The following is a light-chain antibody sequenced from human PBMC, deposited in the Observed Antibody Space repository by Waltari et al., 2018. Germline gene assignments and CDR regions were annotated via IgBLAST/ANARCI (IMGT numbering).Light chain of an antibody. V-gene: IGKV1-39*01. Sequence: DIQMTQPPSSLPASVADRVTITCRASQSISSYLNWYQQKPGKAPKLLIYAASSLQSGVPSRFSGSGSGTDFTLTISSLQPEDFATYYCQQSYSTLLTFGGGTKVEIK. CDR1: QSISSY. J-gene: IGKJ4*01. CDR3: QQSYSTLLT. CDR2: AAS.